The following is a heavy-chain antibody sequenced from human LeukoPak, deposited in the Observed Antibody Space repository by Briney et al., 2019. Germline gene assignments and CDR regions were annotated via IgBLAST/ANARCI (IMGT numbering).Heavy chain of an antibody. CDR2: IRNDGGSK. D-gene: IGHD2-15*01. CDR1: GFTFSSYG. Sequence: GGSPRLSCAASGFTFSSYGMHWVRQAPGKGLEWVTFIRNDGGSKYYTDSVKGRVTISTDNSKNTVYLQMNSLRVEDSAMYYCARGYCSGGSCYETYWGQGTLVTVSS. V-gene: IGHV3-30*02. CDR3: ARGYCSGGSCYETY. J-gene: IGHJ4*02.